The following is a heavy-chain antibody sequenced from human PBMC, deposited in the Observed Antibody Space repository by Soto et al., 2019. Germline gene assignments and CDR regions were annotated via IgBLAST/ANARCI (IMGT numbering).Heavy chain of an antibody. J-gene: IGHJ6*02. CDR2: ISAYNGNT. D-gene: IGHD3-3*01. Sequence: GASVKVSCKASGYTFTSYGISWVRQAPGQGLEWMGWISAYNGNTNYAQKLQGRVTMTTDTSTSTAYMELRSLRSDDTAVYYCARGRVCRYYDFWSGYYEVYYYYGMDVWGQGTTVTVSS. V-gene: IGHV1-18*04. CDR3: ARGRVCRYYDFWSGYYEVYYYYGMDV. CDR1: GYTFTSYG.